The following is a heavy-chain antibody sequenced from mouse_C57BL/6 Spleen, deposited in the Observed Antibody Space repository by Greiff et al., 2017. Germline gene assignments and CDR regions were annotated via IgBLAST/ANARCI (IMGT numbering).Heavy chain of an antibody. CDR2: INPYNGGT. V-gene: IGHV1-19*01. CDR3: ARWLLGGFDY. D-gene: IGHD2-3*01. Sequence: EVQLVESGPVLVKPGASVKMSCKASGYTFTDYYMNWVKQSHGKSLEWIGVINPYNGGTSYNQKFKGKATLTVDKSSSTAYMELNSLTSEDSAVYYCARWLLGGFDYWGQGTTLTVSS. J-gene: IGHJ2*01. CDR1: GYTFTDYY.